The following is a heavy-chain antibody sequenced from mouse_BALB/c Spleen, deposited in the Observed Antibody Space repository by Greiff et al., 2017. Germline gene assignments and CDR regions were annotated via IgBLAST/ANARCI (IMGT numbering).Heavy chain of an antibody. V-gene: IGHV5-17*02. Sequence: DVHLVESGGGLVQPGGSRKLSCAASGFTFSSFGMHWVRQAPEKGLEWVAYISSGSSTIYYADTVKGRFTISRDNPKNTLFLQMTSLRSEDTAMYYCARSDYYGSPHWYFDVWGAGTTGTVSS. D-gene: IGHD1-1*01. CDR3: ARSDYYGSPHWYFDV. CDR1: GFTFSSFG. CDR2: ISSGSSTI. J-gene: IGHJ1*01.